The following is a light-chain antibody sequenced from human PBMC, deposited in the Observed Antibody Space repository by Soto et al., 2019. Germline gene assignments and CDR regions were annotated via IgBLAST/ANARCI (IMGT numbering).Light chain of an antibody. Sequence: EIVLTQSPGTLSLYPGERATLSCRASQSVSSSYLAWYQQKPGQAPRLLIYGASSRATGIPDRFSGSGSGTDFTLTISRLEPEDFAVYYCQQYGSSPTWTFGQGTKGEIK. CDR2: GAS. CDR1: QSVSSSY. V-gene: IGKV3-20*01. J-gene: IGKJ1*01. CDR3: QQYGSSPTWT.